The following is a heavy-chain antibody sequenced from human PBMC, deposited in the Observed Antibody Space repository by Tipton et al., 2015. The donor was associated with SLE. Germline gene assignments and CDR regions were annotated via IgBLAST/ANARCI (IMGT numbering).Heavy chain of an antibody. J-gene: IGHJ6*03. D-gene: IGHD3-10*01. CDR1: GGSISSGGYY. V-gene: IGHV4-31*03. CDR2: IYYSGGT. CDR3: ARDRYYGSGRNDYYYMDV. Sequence: TLSLTCTVSGGSISSGGYYWSWIRRHPGKGLEWIGYIYYSGGTYYNPSLKSRVTISVDTSKNQFSLKLSSVTAADTAVYYCARDRYYGSGRNDYYYMDVWGKGTTVTVSS.